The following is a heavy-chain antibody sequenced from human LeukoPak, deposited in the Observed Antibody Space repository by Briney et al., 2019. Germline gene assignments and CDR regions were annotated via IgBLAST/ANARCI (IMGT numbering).Heavy chain of an antibody. J-gene: IGHJ5*02. V-gene: IGHV1-8*03. CDR3: ARRATYYDFWSGYPNWFDP. Sequence: ASVTVSFKSSGYTFTNYDINWVRQATGQGLEWMGWMHPNSGNTGYAQKFQGRVTITRNTSISTAYRELSSLRSEDTAVYYCARRATYYDFWSGYPNWFDPWGQGTLVTVSS. D-gene: IGHD3-3*01. CDR2: MHPNSGNT. CDR1: GYTFTNYD.